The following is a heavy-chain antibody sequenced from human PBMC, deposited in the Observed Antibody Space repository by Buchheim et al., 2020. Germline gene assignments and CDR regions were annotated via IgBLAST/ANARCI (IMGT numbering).Heavy chain of an antibody. CDR1: GFTFNTYW. CDR2: LKSDGSEK. CDR3: ARARWGGTGPDY. Sequence: EVQLVESGGDLVQPGGSLRLSCAASGFTFNTYWMSWVRQAPGKGLEWVATLKSDGSEKYYVDSVKGRFTVSRDNAENSLLLPMDSLRVEDTAVYYCARARWGGTGPDYWGQGTL. V-gene: IGHV3-7*01. J-gene: IGHJ4*02. D-gene: IGHD1-1*01.